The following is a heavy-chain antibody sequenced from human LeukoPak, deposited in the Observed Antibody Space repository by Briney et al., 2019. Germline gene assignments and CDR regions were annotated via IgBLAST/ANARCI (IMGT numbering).Heavy chain of an antibody. CDR1: GGSISSYY. Sequence: SETLSLTCTVSGGSISSYYWSWIRQPPGKGLEWIGYNYYSGSTNYNPSLKSRVTISVDTSKNQFSLKLSSVTAADTAVYYCAREDGGADYWGQGTLVTVSS. CDR3: AREDGGADY. J-gene: IGHJ4*02. V-gene: IGHV4-59*01. CDR2: NYYSGST. D-gene: IGHD4-23*01.